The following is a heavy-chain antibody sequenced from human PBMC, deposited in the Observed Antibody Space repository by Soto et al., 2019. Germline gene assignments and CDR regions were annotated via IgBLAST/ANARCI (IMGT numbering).Heavy chain of an antibody. J-gene: IGHJ6*02. CDR3: ARHYSAMGV. Sequence: EVQLVETGGDLIQPGGSLRLSCAASGFTVSSDSMTWVRQAPGKGLEWISIIYSDNNTDYADSVKGRFSISRDTSKNILYRQMNSLRAEDTAEYYCARHYSAMGVWGQGTTVTVSS. V-gene: IGHV3-53*02. CDR2: IYSDNNT. CDR1: GFTVSSDS.